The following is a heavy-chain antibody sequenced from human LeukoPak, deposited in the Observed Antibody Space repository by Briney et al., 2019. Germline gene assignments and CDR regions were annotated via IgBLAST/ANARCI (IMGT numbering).Heavy chain of an antibody. J-gene: IGHJ6*03. V-gene: IGHV3-33*01. D-gene: IGHD6-6*01. CDR2: IWYDGSNK. CDR1: GFTFSSYG. Sequence: PGRSLRLSCAASGFTFSSYGMHWVRQAPGKGLEWVAVIWYDGSNKYYADSVKGRFTISRDNSKNTLYLQMNSLRAEDTAVYYCARDGSEYSSSQKYYYYMDVWGKGTTVTVSS. CDR3: ARDGSEYSSSQKYYYYMDV.